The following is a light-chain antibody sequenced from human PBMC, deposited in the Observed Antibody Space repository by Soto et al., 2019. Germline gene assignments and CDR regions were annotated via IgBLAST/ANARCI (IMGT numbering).Light chain of an antibody. V-gene: IGKV3-20*01. Sequence: EIVLTQSPGTLSLSPGERATLSCRASQSVSGNYLAWYQQKPRQSPRLLIYGSSDMATGIPDRFSGSRSGTDFPLTITSVEPEDFAVYYFQQYGSSPPYTFGQGTKLEIK. CDR2: GSS. CDR3: QQYGSSPPYT. J-gene: IGKJ2*01. CDR1: QSVSGNY.